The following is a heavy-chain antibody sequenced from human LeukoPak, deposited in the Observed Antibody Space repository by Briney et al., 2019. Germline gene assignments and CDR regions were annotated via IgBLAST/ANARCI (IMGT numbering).Heavy chain of an antibody. Sequence: PGGSLRLSCAASGFTFSSYAMPWVRQAPGKGLEWVAVISYDGSNKYYADSVKGRFTISRDNSKNTLYLQMNSLRAEDTAVYYCARDGPSLRYCSGGSCSGDAFDIWGQGTMVTVSS. CDR2: ISYDGSNK. V-gene: IGHV3-30*04. D-gene: IGHD2-15*01. J-gene: IGHJ3*02. CDR1: GFTFSSYA. CDR3: ARDGPSLRYCSGGSCSGDAFDI.